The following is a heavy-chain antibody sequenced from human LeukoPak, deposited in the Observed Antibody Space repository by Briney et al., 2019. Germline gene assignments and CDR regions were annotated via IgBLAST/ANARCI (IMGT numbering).Heavy chain of an antibody. CDR1: GFTFSSYG. V-gene: IGHV3-30*03. CDR2: ISYDGSNK. J-gene: IGHJ4*02. D-gene: IGHD3-3*01. CDR3: ARDELDWSGTLD. Sequence: PGGSLRLSCAAPGFTFSSYGMHWVRQAPGKGLEWVAVISYDGSNKYYADSVKGRFTISRDNSKNTLYLQMNSLRAEDTAVYYCARDELDWSGTLDWGQGTLVTVSS.